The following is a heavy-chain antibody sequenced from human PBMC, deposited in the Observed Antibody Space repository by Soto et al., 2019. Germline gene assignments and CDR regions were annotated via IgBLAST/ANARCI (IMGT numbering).Heavy chain of an antibody. CDR1: GFTFSDYA. V-gene: IGHV3-23*01. CDR3: AKDYYYYDSSGYSYVFDY. J-gene: IGHJ4*02. D-gene: IGHD3-22*01. Sequence: GSLRLSCAASGFTFSDYAMSWVRQAPGKGLEWVSGISGSGGSTYYADSVKGRFTISRDNPKNTLYLQVNSLRADDTAVYYCAKDYYYYDSSGYSYVFDYWGQGTRVTVSS. CDR2: ISGSGGST.